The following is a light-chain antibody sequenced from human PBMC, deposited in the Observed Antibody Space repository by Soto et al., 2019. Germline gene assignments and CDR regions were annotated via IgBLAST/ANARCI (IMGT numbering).Light chain of an antibody. Sequence: DIQMTQSPSSLSASVGDRVTITCRARQSISSYLNWYQQKPGKAPKLLIYAASSLQSGVPSRFSGSGSGTDFTLTSSRLQPEDFATYNCKQSYSTLSTCGPGTRLEIK. CDR1: QSISSY. J-gene: IGKJ5*01. CDR3: KQSYSTLST. CDR2: AAS. V-gene: IGKV1-39*01.